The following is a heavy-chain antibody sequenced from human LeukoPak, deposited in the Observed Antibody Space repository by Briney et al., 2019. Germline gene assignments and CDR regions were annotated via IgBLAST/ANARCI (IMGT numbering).Heavy chain of an antibody. CDR2: ISTYNGNT. D-gene: IGHD6-19*01. CDR3: ARVLRAVALNWFDP. V-gene: IGHV1-18*01. CDR1: GYRFTSYG. J-gene: IGHJ5*02. Sequence: ASVKVSCKASGYRFTSYGITWVRQAPGQGLEWMGWISTYNGNTNYAQRFQDRVTMTADTSTTTAYLELRSLRSDDTAVYYCARVLRAVALNWFDPWGQGTLVTVSS.